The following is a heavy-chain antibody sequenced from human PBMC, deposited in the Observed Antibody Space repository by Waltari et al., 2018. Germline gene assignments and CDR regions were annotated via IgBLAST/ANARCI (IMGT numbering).Heavy chain of an antibody. CDR3: ARVRDYYDSSGPFDY. Sequence: QVQLVESVGGVVQPGRSLRLSCAASGFTFSSYGMHWVRQAPGKGLEWVAVIWYDGSNKYYADSVKGRFTISRDNSKNTLYLQMNSLRAEDTAVYYCARVRDYYDSSGPFDYWGQGTLVTVSS. CDR1: GFTFSSYG. J-gene: IGHJ4*02. V-gene: IGHV3-33*01. D-gene: IGHD3-22*01. CDR2: IWYDGSNK.